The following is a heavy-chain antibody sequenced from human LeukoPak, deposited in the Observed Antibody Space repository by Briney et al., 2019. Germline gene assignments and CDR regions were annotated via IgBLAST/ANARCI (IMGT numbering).Heavy chain of an antibody. CDR2: IYTSGST. Sequence: SETLSLTWTVSDGSISSYCWSWVRQPPGKGLEWIGYIYTSGSTGYNPSLKSRVTMSVGTSKNQLSMELRFLTAADTAVYFCATSYDGKTAPYDLWGQGTLVTVSS. V-gene: IGHV4-4*09. D-gene: IGHD4-23*01. CDR3: ATSYDGKTAPYDL. CDR1: DGSISSYC. J-gene: IGHJ5*02.